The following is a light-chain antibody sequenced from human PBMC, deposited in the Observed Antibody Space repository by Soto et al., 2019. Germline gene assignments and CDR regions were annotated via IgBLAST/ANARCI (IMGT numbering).Light chain of an antibody. V-gene: IGLV4-69*01. CDR3: QTWGTVI. CDR2: LNSDGSH. J-gene: IGLJ2*01. CDR1: SGHNSYA. Sequence: QPVLTQSPSASASLGASVKLTCTLSSGHNSYAIAWHQQQPEKGPRYLMNLNSDGSHNNGDGIPDRFSGSSSGAERYLTISSLQSEDEADYYCQTWGTVIFGGGTKLTVL.